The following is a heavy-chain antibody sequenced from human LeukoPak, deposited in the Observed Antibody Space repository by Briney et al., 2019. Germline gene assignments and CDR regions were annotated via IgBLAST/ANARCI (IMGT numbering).Heavy chain of an antibody. CDR2: IYYSGST. V-gene: IGHV4-31*03. D-gene: IGHD2-2*01. J-gene: IGHJ3*02. CDR1: GGSISSGGYY. Sequence: PSETLSLTCTVSGGSISSGGYYWSWIRQHPGKGLEWIGYIYYSGSTYYNPSLKSRVTVSVDTSKNQFSLKLSSVTAADTAAYYCARAGYCSSTSCYYAFDIWGQGTMVTVSS. CDR3: ARAGYCSSTSCYYAFDI.